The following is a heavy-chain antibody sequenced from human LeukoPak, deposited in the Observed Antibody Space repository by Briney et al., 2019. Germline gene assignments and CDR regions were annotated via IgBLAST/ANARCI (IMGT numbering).Heavy chain of an antibody. Sequence: GGSLRLSCAVSGFTVNNNYMTWVRQAPGKGLEWVANIKQDGSEKYYVDSVKGRFTISRDNAKNSLYLQMNSLRAEDTAVYYCARDRSYGSGSLDIDYWGQGTQVTVSS. CDR2: IKQDGSEK. D-gene: IGHD3-10*01. CDR1: GFTVNNNY. J-gene: IGHJ4*02. V-gene: IGHV3-7*01. CDR3: ARDRSYGSGSLDIDY.